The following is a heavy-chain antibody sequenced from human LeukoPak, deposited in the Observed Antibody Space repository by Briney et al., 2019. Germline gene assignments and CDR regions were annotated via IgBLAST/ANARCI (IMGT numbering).Heavy chain of an antibody. CDR3: ARAETLWWGNDY. D-gene: IGHD2-21*01. V-gene: IGHV3-21*01. CDR2: ISSSSSYI. J-gene: IGHJ4*02. Sequence: PGGSPRLSCAASGFTFSSYSMNWVRQAPGKGLEWVSSISSSSSYIYYADSVKGRFTISRDNAKNSLYLQMNSLRAEDTAVYYCARAETLWWGNDYWGQGTLVTVSS. CDR1: GFTFSSYS.